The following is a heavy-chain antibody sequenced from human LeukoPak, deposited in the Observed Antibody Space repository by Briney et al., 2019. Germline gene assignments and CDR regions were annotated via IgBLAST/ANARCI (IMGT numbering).Heavy chain of an antibody. CDR1: GYTLTELS. J-gene: IGHJ4*02. D-gene: IGHD3-22*01. Sequence: ASVKVSCKVSGYTLTELSMHWVRQAPGKGLEWMGGFDPEDGETIYAQKFQGRVTMTEDTSTDTAYMELSSLRSEDTAVYYCAATSITMIVVVVQFDYWGQGTLVTVSS. CDR3: AATSITMIVVVVQFDY. V-gene: IGHV1-24*01. CDR2: FDPEDGET.